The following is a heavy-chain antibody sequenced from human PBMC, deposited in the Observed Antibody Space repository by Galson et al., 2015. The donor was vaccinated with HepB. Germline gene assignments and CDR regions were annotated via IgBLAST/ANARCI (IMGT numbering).Heavy chain of an antibody. Sequence: SLRLSCAVSGFTFSSFSMSWVRQAPGRGLQWVSLISASGGSTFYADSVKGRFTISRDNSKNTLYLQMNSLRAEDTAVYYCARQEGYCSGGSCYGGIDPWGQGTLVTGSS. V-gene: IGHV3-23*01. D-gene: IGHD2-15*01. CDR2: ISASGGST. CDR1: GFTFSSFS. J-gene: IGHJ5*02. CDR3: ARQEGYCSGGSCYGGIDP.